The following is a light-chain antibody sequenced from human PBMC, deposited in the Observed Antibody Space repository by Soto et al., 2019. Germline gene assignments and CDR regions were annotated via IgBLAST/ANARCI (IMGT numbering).Light chain of an antibody. V-gene: IGKV3D-15*01. J-gene: IGKJ5*01. CDR3: QQHNQWPIT. Sequence: EIILTQSPDTLSLSPGEIATLSCRASQTVSSNYLAWCQQRPGQAPRLLIYGASTRAAGIPDRFSGSGSGTKFTLTINSLQSEDSAVYYCQQHNQWPITFGQGTRLEIK. CDR2: GAS. CDR1: QTVSSN.